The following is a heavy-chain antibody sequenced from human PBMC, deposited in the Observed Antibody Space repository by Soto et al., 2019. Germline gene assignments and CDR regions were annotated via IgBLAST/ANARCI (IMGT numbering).Heavy chain of an antibody. V-gene: IGHV4-59*01. CDR2: IYYSGST. CDR3: ARVGLGGWFDP. Sequence: LSLTCTVSGGSISSYYWSWIRQPPGKGLEWIGYIYYSGSTNYNPSIKSRVTISVDTSKNQFSLKLSSVTAADTAVYYCARVGLGGWFDPWGQGTLVTVSS. J-gene: IGHJ5*02. D-gene: IGHD3-16*01. CDR1: GGSISSYY.